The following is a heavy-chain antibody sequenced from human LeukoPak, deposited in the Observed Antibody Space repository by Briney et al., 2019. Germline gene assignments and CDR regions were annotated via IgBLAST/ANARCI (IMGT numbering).Heavy chain of an antibody. CDR2: IYYSGST. CDR1: GGSISIYY. V-gene: IGHV4-59*12. J-gene: IGHJ4*02. D-gene: IGHD2-2*01. CDR3: ARMGYCTTTSCYGTGRIDY. Sequence: SETLSLTCTVSGGSISIYYWSWIRQPPGKGLEWIGYIYYSGSTYYNPSLTSRVTISVDSSKNHFSLKLSSVTAADTAVYYCARMGYCTTTSCYGTGRIDYWGQGTLVTVSS.